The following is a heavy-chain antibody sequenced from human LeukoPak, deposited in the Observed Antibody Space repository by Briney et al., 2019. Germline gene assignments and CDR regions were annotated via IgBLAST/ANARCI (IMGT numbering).Heavy chain of an antibody. V-gene: IGHV1-2*02. CDR3: ARSDYDIVTGYYIHY. Sequence: ASVKVSCKASGYTFTDYYMHWVRQAPGQGLEWMGWINPKSGGTKYAHKFQGRVTMSRDTSISTAYMELSRLRSHDTAVYYCARSDYDIVTGYYIHYWGQGTLVTVSS. J-gene: IGHJ4*02. D-gene: IGHD3-9*01. CDR1: GYTFTDYY. CDR2: INPKSGGT.